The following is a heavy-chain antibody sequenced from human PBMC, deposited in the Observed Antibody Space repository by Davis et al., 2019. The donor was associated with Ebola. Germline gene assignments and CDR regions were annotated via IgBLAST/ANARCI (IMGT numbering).Heavy chain of an antibody. CDR3: ARDGRADYYGSGSYYNKPYYYGMDV. V-gene: IGHV3-21*01. CDR1: GFTFSSYS. Sequence: GESLKISCAASGFTFSSYSMNWVRQAPGKGLEWASSISSSSSYIYYADSVKGRFTISRDNAKNSLYLQMNSLRAEDTAVYYCARDGRADYYGSGSYYNKPYYYGMDVWGQGTTVTVSS. J-gene: IGHJ6*02. CDR2: ISSSSSYI. D-gene: IGHD3-10*01.